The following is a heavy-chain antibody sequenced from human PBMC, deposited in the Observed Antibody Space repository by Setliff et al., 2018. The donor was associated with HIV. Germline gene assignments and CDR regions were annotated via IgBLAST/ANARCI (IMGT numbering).Heavy chain of an antibody. CDR2: IYYSGST. Sequence: SETLSLTCSVSGGSISSRSPYYWGWIRQPPGKGLEWIGSIYYSGSTYYNPSLQSRVTISVDTSNNQFFLKLTSVTAADTAVYYCARGDYRIIAAAGSGWFDPWGQGTLVTVS. CDR1: GGSISSRSPYY. D-gene: IGHD6-13*01. J-gene: IGHJ5*02. V-gene: IGHV4-39*01. CDR3: ARGDYRIIAAAGSGWFDP.